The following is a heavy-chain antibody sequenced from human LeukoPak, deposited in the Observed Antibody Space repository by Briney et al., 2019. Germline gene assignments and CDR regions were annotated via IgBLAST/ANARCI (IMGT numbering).Heavy chain of an antibody. CDR2: IYTSGST. CDR3: ARDAFGEPPWGDYYYGMDV. D-gene: IGHD3-10*01. Sequence: TPSETLSLTCTVSGGSISSYYWSWIRQPAGKGLEWIGRIYTSGSTNYNPSLKSRVTMSVDTSKNQFSLKLSSVTAADTAVYYCARDAFGEPPWGDYYYGMDVWGQGTTVTVSS. J-gene: IGHJ6*02. CDR1: GGSISSYY. V-gene: IGHV4-4*07.